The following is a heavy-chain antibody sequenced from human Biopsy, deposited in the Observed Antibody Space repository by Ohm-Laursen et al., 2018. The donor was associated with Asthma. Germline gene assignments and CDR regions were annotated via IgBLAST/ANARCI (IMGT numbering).Heavy chain of an antibody. CDR2: ISFDGSNK. CDR3: ARERAGVLGSYNGMDV. D-gene: IGHD2-8*01. CDR1: GFTFSSFG. J-gene: IGHJ6*02. Sequence: SLRLSCAASGFTFSSFGMHWVRQTPAKGLEWVAVISFDGSNKYYADSVKGRFTISRDNSRNTLNLQMNSVRPDDTAVYFCARERAGVLGSYNGMDVWGPGTTVSVSS. V-gene: IGHV3-30*03.